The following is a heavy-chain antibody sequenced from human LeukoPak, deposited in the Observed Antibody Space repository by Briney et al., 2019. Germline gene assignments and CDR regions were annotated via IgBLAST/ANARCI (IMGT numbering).Heavy chain of an antibody. CDR1: GGSISSYY. CDR3: ARGNPFYYYDSSGYYLDY. D-gene: IGHD3-22*01. CDR2: IYYSGST. V-gene: IGHV4-59*12. J-gene: IGHJ4*02. Sequence: PSETLSLTCTVSGGSISSYYWSWIRQPPGKGLEWIGYIYYSGSTNYNPSLKSRVTISVDTSKNQFSLKLSSVTAADTAVYYCARGNPFYYYDSSGYYLDYWGQGTLVTVSS.